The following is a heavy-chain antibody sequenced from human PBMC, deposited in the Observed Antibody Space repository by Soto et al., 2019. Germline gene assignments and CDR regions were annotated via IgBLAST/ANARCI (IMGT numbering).Heavy chain of an antibody. D-gene: IGHD5-18*01. CDR3: ARAVEDTAMVGYRYFDL. CDR1: GYTFTSYG. J-gene: IGHJ2*01. Sequence: QVQLVQSGAEVKKPGASVKVSCKASGYTFTSYGISWVRQAPGQGLEWMGWISAYNGNTNYAQKLQGRVTMTTDTSTSTAYIELRSLRSDDTAVYYCARAVEDTAMVGYRYFDLWGRGTLVTVSS. V-gene: IGHV1-18*01. CDR2: ISAYNGNT.